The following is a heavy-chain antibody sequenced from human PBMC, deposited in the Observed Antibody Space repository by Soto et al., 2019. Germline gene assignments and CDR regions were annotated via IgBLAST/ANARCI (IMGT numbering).Heavy chain of an antibody. CDR1: GVTFSSYG. Sequence: PGGSLRLSCAASGVTFSSYGVHWVRQAPGKGLVWVSRINSDGSSTSYADSVKGRFTISRDNAKNTLYLQMNSLRAEDTAVYYCASSLLTPFDYWGQGTLVTVSS. V-gene: IGHV3-74*01. D-gene: IGHD7-27*01. J-gene: IGHJ4*02. CDR2: INSDGSST. CDR3: ASSLLTPFDY.